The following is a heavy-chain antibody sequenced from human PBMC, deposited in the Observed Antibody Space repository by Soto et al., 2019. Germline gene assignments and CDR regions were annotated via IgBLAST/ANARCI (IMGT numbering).Heavy chain of an antibody. V-gene: IGHV3-30-3*01. CDR2: ISYDGSNK. Sequence: GGSLRLSCAASGFTFSSYAMHWVRQAPGKGLEWVAVISYDGSNKYYADSVKGRFTISRDNSKNTLYLQMNSLRAEDTAVYYCARTTYYYGSGSYYDYYYYGMDVWGQGTTVTVSS. CDR3: ARTTYYYGSGSYYDYYYYGMDV. CDR1: GFTFSSYA. D-gene: IGHD3-10*01. J-gene: IGHJ6*02.